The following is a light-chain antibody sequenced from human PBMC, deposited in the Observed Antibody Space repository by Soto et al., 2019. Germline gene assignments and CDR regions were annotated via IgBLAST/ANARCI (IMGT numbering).Light chain of an antibody. V-gene: IGKV1-5*01. CDR1: QSISNW. J-gene: IGKJ4*01. CDR3: QTYNNWPLT. CDR2: DAS. Sequence: DIQMTQSPSTLSGSVGDRVTITCRASQSISNWLAWYQQKPGQAPKLLIYDASSLESGVPSRFSGSGSGTDFTLTINSLQSEDFAVYYCQTYNNWPLTFGGGTKVDIK.